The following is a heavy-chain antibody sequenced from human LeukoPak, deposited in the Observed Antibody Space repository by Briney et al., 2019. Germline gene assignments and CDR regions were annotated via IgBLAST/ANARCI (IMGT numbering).Heavy chain of an antibody. CDR1: GFTFSSYG. CDR3: ARPRWFGDDAFDI. CDR2: IRYDGSNK. Sequence: GGSLRLSCAASGFTFSSYGMHWVRQAPGKGLEWVAFIRYDGSNKYYADSVKGRFTISRDNAKNSHYLQMNSLRAQDTAVYYCARPRWFGDDAFDIWGQGTKVTVSS. J-gene: IGHJ3*02. V-gene: IGHV3-30*02. D-gene: IGHD3-10*01.